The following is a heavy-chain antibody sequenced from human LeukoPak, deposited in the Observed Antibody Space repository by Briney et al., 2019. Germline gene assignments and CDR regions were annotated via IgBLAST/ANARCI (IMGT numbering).Heavy chain of an antibody. CDR3: ARDYLGGYSYGYLFDY. D-gene: IGHD5-18*01. J-gene: IGHJ4*02. CDR2: ISYDGSNK. Sequence: GGSLRLSCAASGFTFSSYAMHWVRQAPGKGLEWVAVISYDGSNKYYADSVKGRFTISRDNSKNTLYLQMNSLRAEDTAVYYCARDYLGGYSYGYLFDYWGQGTLVTVSS. V-gene: IGHV3-30*04. CDR1: GFTFSSYA.